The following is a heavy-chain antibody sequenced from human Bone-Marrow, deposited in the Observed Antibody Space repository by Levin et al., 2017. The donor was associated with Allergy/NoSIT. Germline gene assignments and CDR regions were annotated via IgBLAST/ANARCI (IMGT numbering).Heavy chain of an antibody. V-gene: IGHV1-58*01. J-gene: IGHJ3*02. D-gene: IGHD3-10*01. Sequence: PGGSLRLSCKASGFAFDTSVVQWVRQARGQRLEWIGWIVIGSGDTNYPHNLQDRVSISRDVSAGTVYLRLSSLRPEDTAVYYCAAARSDSVNDLFDIWGRGTMVTVSS. CDR2: IVIGSGDT. CDR3: AAARSDSVNDLFDI. CDR1: GFAFDTSV.